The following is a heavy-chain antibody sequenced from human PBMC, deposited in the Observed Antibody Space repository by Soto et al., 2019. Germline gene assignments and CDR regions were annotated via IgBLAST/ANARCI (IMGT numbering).Heavy chain of an antibody. J-gene: IGHJ5*02. D-gene: IGHD3-9*01. Sequence: SETLSLTCTVSGGSISSSSYYWGWIRQPPGKGLEWIGSIYYSGSTYYNPSLKSRVTISVDTSKNQFSLKLSSVTAADTAVYYCARESDILTGSYEAWGQGTLVTVSS. CDR1: GGSISSSSYY. V-gene: IGHV4-39*02. CDR2: IYYSGST. CDR3: ARESDILTGSYEA.